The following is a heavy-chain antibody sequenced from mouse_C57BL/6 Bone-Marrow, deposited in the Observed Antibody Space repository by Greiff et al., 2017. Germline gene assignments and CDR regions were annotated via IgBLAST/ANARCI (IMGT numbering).Heavy chain of an antibody. Sequence: VQLKESEGGLVQPGSSMKLSCTASGFTFSDYYMAWVRQVPEKGLEWVANINYDGSSTYYLDSLKSRFIISRDNAKNILYLQMSSLKSEDTATYYCSRSITTVVAHYFDYWGQGTTLTVSS. CDR3: SRSITTVVAHYFDY. J-gene: IGHJ2*01. D-gene: IGHD1-1*01. V-gene: IGHV5-16*01. CDR1: GFTFSDYY. CDR2: INYDGSST.